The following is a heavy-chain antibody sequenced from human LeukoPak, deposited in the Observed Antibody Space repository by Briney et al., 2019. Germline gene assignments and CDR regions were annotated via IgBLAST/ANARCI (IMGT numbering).Heavy chain of an antibody. V-gene: IGHV3-33*01. D-gene: IGHD3-22*01. J-gene: IGHJ4*02. CDR2: IWYDGSNE. Sequence: PGRSLRLSCAASGFTFSSYGMHWVRQAPGKGLEWVAVIWYDGSNEYYADSVKGRFTISRDNSKNTLYLQMNSLRAEDTAVYYCARDRRIYYYDSSGYCDYWGQGTLVTVSS. CDR1: GFTFSSYG. CDR3: ARDRRIYYYDSSGYCDY.